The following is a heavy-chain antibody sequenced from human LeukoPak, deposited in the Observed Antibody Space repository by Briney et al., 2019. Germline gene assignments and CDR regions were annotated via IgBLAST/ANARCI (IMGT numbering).Heavy chain of an antibody. Sequence: ASVKVSCKASGYTFTSYGISWVRQAPGQGLEWMGWISAYNGNTNYAQKFQGRVTMTRDTSISTAYMELSRLRSDDTAVYYCAKDPVFDYGSGTDAFDIWGQGTMVTVSS. CDR1: GYTFTSYG. V-gene: IGHV1-18*01. CDR2: ISAYNGNT. CDR3: AKDPVFDYGSGTDAFDI. J-gene: IGHJ3*02. D-gene: IGHD3-10*01.